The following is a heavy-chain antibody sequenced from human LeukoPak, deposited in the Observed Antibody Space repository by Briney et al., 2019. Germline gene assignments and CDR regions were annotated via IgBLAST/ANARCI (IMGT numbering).Heavy chain of an antibody. D-gene: IGHD3-22*01. Sequence: PSETLSLICTVSGGSISSYYWSWIRQPAGKGLEWIGRIYTSGSTNYNPSLKSRVTISVDKSKNQFSLKLSSVTAADTAVYYCARDFYYYDSSGYLAYFDLWGRGTLVTVSS. V-gene: IGHV4-4*07. CDR1: GGSISSYY. J-gene: IGHJ2*01. CDR2: IYTSGST. CDR3: ARDFYYYDSSGYLAYFDL.